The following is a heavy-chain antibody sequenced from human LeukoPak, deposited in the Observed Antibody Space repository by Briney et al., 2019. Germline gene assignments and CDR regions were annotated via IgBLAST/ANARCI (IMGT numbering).Heavy chain of an antibody. V-gene: IGHV4-4*07. CDR2: IYTSGST. J-gene: IGHJ4*02. Sequence: PSETLSLTCTVSGDSISSYYWSWIRQPAGKGLEWIGRIYTSGSTNYNPSLKRRVTMSVDTSKNQFSLKLSSMTAADTAVYYCARDPLPRDSSGYYLDYWGQGTLVTVSS. D-gene: IGHD3-22*01. CDR1: GDSISSYY. CDR3: ARDPLPRDSSGYYLDY.